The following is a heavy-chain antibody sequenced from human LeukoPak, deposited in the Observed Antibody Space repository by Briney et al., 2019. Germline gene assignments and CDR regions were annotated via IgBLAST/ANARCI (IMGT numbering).Heavy chain of an antibody. V-gene: IGHV4-61*05. D-gene: IGHD3-22*01. CDR1: GGSISSSSYY. J-gene: IGHJ4*02. CDR2: IYYSGST. Sequence: SETLSLTCTVSGGSISSSSYYWGWIRQPPGKGLEWIGYIYYSGSTNYNPSLKSRVTISVDTSKNQFSLKLSSVTAADTAVYYCARGYYDSSGYYSGFDYWGQGTLVTVSS. CDR3: ARGYYDSSGYYSGFDY.